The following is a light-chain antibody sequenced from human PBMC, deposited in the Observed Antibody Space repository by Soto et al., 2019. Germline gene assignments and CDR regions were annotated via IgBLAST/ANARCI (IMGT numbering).Light chain of an antibody. CDR2: GSA. CDR1: SPNIGAGYG. J-gene: IGLJ1*01. CDR3: QSYDSSLSGSEV. Sequence: QSVLTQPPSVSGAPGQRVTISCTGSSPNIGAGYGVHWYQQLPGRAPKVLIYGSANRPSGVPDRFSGSRSGTSASLAITGLQAEDEADYYCQSYDSSLSGSEVFGTGTKVTVL. V-gene: IGLV1-40*01.